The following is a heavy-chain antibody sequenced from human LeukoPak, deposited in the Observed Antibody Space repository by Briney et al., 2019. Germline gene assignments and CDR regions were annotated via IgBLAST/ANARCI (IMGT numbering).Heavy chain of an antibody. Sequence: ASVKVSCKASGYTFTSYGISWVRQAPGQGLEWMGWISAYNGNTNYAQKLQGRVTMTTDTSTSTAYMELRSLRSDDTAVYYCATSTERRFLEWLDAFDIWGQGTMVTVSS. D-gene: IGHD3-3*01. CDR3: ATSTERRFLEWLDAFDI. CDR1: GYTFTSYG. J-gene: IGHJ3*02. V-gene: IGHV1-18*01. CDR2: ISAYNGNT.